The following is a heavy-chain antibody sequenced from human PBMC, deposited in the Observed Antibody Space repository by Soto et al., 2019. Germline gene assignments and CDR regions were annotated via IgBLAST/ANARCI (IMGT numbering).Heavy chain of an antibody. D-gene: IGHD3-16*01. CDR2: IYYSGST. Sequence: QVQLQESGPGLVKPSQTQSLTCTVSGGSISSGGYYWSWIRQHPGKGLEWIGYIYYSGSTYYNPSLKSRVTISVDTSKNQFSLKLSSVTAADTAVYYCASGGGMGILFDYWGQGTLVTVSS. CDR3: ASGGGMGILFDY. V-gene: IGHV4-31*03. J-gene: IGHJ4*02. CDR1: GGSISSGGYY.